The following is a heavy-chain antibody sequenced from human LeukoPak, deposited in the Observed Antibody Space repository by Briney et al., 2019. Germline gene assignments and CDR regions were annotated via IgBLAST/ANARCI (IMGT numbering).Heavy chain of an antibody. CDR2: IYYSGRT. D-gene: IGHD6-19*01. J-gene: IGHJ4*02. V-gene: IGHV4-39*01. Sequence: SETLSLTCTVSGGSISSSSYYWVWIRQPPGKGLEWIGNIYYSGRTYQNPSLKSRVTISVDASKNQFSLKLSSVTAADTAVYYCARQGSSGPYYLDYWGQGTLVTVSS. CDR3: ARQGSSGPYYLDY. CDR1: GGSISSSSYY.